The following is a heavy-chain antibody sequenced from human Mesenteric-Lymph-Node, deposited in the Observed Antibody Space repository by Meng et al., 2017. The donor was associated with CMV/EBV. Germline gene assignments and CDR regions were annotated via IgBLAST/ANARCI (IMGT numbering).Heavy chain of an antibody. V-gene: IGHV4-59*01. Sequence: SETLSLTCTVSGDSIISYYWTWVRQPPGRRPEWIGYIYYSGSTNYNPSLKSRVTMSVDTSKNHFSLELRSLTAADTAVYYCAREGVGAFDYWGQGILVTVSS. D-gene: IGHD2-15*01. CDR1: GDSIISYY. CDR2: IYYSGST. J-gene: IGHJ4*02. CDR3: AREGVGAFDY.